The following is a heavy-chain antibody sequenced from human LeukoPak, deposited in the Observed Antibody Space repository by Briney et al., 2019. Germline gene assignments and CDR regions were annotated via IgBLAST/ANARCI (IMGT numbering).Heavy chain of an antibody. CDR1: GFTFDDYA. D-gene: IGHD6-13*01. CDR3: AKDGRIAAAGTNFDY. Sequence: PGRSLRLSCAASGFTFDDYAMHWVRQAPGKGLEWVSGISWNSGSIGYADSVKGRFTISRDNAKNSLYLQMNSLRAEDTALYYCAKDGRIAAAGTNFDYWGQGTLVTVSS. V-gene: IGHV3-9*01. CDR2: ISWNSGSI. J-gene: IGHJ4*02.